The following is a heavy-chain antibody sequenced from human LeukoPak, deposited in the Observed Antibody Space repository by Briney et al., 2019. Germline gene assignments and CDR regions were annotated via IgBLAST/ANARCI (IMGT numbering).Heavy chain of an antibody. Sequence: GGSLRLSCAASGFTFSSYSMNWVRQAPGKGLEWVSSVSSSSSYIYYADSVKGRFTISRDNAKNSLYLQMNSLRAEDTAVYYCASCSSTSCYWGGAFDIWGQGTMVTVSS. CDR1: GFTFSSYS. D-gene: IGHD2-2*01. CDR2: VSSSSSYI. V-gene: IGHV3-21*01. CDR3: ASCSSTSCYWGGAFDI. J-gene: IGHJ3*02.